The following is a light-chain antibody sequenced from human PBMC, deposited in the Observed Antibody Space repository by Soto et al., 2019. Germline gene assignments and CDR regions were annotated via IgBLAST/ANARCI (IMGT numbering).Light chain of an antibody. V-gene: IGKV3-11*01. J-gene: IGKJ1*01. Sequence: EIVLTHFPATLSLSPGERATLPCRASQSVDNYLDWYQQKPGQAHRXLIYESSNRATGIPARFSGSGSGTDFITTISSLEPEDFEIYYCQQRSNWPQTFGQGTKVDIK. CDR2: ESS. CDR3: QQRSNWPQT. CDR1: QSVDNY.